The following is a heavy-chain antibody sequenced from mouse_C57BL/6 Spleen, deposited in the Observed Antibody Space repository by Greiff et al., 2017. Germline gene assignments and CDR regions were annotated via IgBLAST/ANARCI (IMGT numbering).Heavy chain of an antibody. CDR2: ISNLAYSI. CDR3: ARQRDDYAMDY. CDR1: GFTFSDYG. D-gene: IGHD3-3*01. J-gene: IGHJ4*01. Sequence: EVKLEESGGGLVQPGGSLKLSCAASGFTFSDYGMAWVRQAPRTGPEWVAFISNLAYSIYYADTVTGRFTISRENAKNTLYLEMSSLRSEDTAMYYCARQRDDYAMDYWGQGTSVTVSS. V-gene: IGHV5-15*04.